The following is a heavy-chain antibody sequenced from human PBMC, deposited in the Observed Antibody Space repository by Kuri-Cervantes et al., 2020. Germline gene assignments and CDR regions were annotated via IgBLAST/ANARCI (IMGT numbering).Heavy chain of an antibody. J-gene: IGHJ4*02. CDR3: ARASEEGAFDY. CDR1: GFTVSSNY. Sequence: GRSLKISCAASGFTVSSNYMSWVRQAPGKGLEWVSVIYSGGSTYYADSVKGRFTISRDNSKNTLYLQMNSLRAEDTAVYYCARASEEGAFDYWGQGTLVTVSS. D-gene: IGHD3-16*01. V-gene: IGHV3-53*01. CDR2: IYSGGST.